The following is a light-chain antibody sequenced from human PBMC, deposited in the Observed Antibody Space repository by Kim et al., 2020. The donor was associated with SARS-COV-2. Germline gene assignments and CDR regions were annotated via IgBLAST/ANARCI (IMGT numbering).Light chain of an antibody. V-gene: IGKV3-20*01. J-gene: IGKJ1*01. CDR2: GAS. Sequence: LSPGERATLSCRASQSVSSSLAWYQQKPGQAPRLLIYGASSRATGIPDRFSGSGSGTEFTLTVSRLEPEDFAVYYCQQYGSSPETFGQGTKVDIK. CDR3: QQYGSSPET. CDR1: QSVSSS.